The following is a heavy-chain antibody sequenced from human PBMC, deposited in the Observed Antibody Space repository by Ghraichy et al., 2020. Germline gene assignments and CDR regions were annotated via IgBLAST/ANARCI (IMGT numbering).Heavy chain of an antibody. J-gene: IGHJ5*01. V-gene: IGHV3-74*01. D-gene: IGHD6-19*01. CDR1: GFIFRAYW. CDR3: VRGPPQSGYSSGWFGY. CDR2: INNDVSDI. Sequence: GGSLRLSCAASGFIFRAYWMHWVRQTPGKGLVWVSHINNDVSDIDYADSVKGRFTISRDNAKNTLYLEMNSLRAEDTAVYYCVRGPPQSGYSSGWFGYWGQGTLVTVSS.